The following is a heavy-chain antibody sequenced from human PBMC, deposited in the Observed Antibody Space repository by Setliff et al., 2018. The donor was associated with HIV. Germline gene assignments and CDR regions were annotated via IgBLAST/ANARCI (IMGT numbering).Heavy chain of an antibody. CDR3: ARKGNVGGWFDP. V-gene: IGHV4-59*01. J-gene: IGHJ5*02. CDR2: IYYSGST. CDR1: GGSMNSYY. Sequence: SETLSLTCTVSGGSMNSYYWNWIRQPPGKGLEWIGYIYYSGSTNYNPSLKSRVTISVDTSKNQFSLKLSSVTAADTAVYYCARKGNVGGWFDPWGQGTLVTSPQ. D-gene: IGHD3-16*01.